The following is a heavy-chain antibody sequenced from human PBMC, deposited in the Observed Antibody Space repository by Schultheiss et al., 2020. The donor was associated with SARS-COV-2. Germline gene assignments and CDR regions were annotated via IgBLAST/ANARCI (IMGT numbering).Heavy chain of an antibody. CDR3: ARDGDSYGFSPFDY. CDR1: GGSFSGYY. D-gene: IGHD5-18*01. V-gene: IGHV4-34*01. CDR2: MYHSGAT. Sequence: SETLSLTCAVYGGSFSGYYWSWIRQPPGKGLEWIATMYHSGATFYNPSLKSRVTISVDKSKNQFSLKLSSVTAADTAVYYCARDGDSYGFSPFDYWGQGTLVTVSS. J-gene: IGHJ4*02.